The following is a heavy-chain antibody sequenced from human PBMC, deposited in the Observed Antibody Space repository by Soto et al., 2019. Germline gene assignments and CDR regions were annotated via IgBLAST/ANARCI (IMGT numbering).Heavy chain of an antibody. CDR1: GFDFSTYA. CDR2: VSGNGDTT. D-gene: IGHD3-16*01. CDR3: CHTSTNDGADF. J-gene: IGHJ1*01. V-gene: IGHV3-23*01. Sequence: VQLLESGGELVQPGGSLRVYCAASGFDFSTYAMTWVRQTPGKGLEWVSSVSGNGDTTYYADSLKGRFTISRDNFNNTLYLQMTNLRGEDTAIYFCCHTSTNDGADFRGQGTLVTVSS.